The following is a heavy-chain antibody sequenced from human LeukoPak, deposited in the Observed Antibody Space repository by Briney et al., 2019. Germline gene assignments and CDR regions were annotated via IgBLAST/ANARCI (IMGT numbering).Heavy chain of an antibody. J-gene: IGHJ4*02. CDR2: ISEYNGNT. D-gene: IGHD3-9*01. CDR3: ARALMDRYFDWLSEHFPYDY. Sequence: ASVKVSCKASGYTFTSYGISWVRQAPGQGLEWMGWISEYNGNTNYAQQKLQGRVTMPTDTATSTAYMELRSLRSDDTAVYYCARALMDRYFDWLSEHFPYDYWGQGTLVTASS. CDR1: GYTFTSYG. V-gene: IGHV1-18*01.